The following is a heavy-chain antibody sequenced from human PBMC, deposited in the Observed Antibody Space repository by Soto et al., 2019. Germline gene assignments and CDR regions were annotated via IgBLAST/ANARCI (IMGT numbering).Heavy chain of an antibody. CDR1: GGTFSSYT. Sequence: QVQLVQSGAEVKKPGSSVKVSCKASGGTFSSYTIGWVRQAPGQGLEWMGRIIPILGIANYAQKFQGRVTITADKSTSTAYMELSSLRSEDTAVYYCARVVVATGDAFDIWGQGTMVTVSS. V-gene: IGHV1-69*02. D-gene: IGHD5-12*01. CDR2: IIPILGIA. J-gene: IGHJ3*02. CDR3: ARVVVATGDAFDI.